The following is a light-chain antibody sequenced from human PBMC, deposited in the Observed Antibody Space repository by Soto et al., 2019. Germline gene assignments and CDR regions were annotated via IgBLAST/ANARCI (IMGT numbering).Light chain of an antibody. J-gene: IGLJ1*01. V-gene: IGLV3-9*01. CDR3: QVWDSSTAYV. Sequence: SSELTQPLSVSVALGQTARITCGGNNIRSKNVHWYQQKPGQAPVLVIYRDSNRPSGIPERFSGSNSGNTATLTISRAQAGDEADYYCQVWDSSTAYVFGTGTKLTVL. CDR2: RDS. CDR1: NIRSKN.